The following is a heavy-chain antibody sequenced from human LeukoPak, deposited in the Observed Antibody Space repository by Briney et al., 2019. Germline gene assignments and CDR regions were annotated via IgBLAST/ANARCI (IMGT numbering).Heavy chain of an antibody. Sequence: GGSLRLSCAASGFTVSTNYMSWVRQAPGRGLEWVSLIYSGGTTFYADSVQGRFTISRDNSKNTLYLRMDSLRAEDTAVYFCAKFSGSGNYYYYGMDVWGQGTTVTVSS. D-gene: IGHD3-10*01. J-gene: IGHJ6*02. V-gene: IGHV3-53*01. CDR2: IYSGGTT. CDR3: AKFSGSGNYYYYGMDV. CDR1: GFTVSTNY.